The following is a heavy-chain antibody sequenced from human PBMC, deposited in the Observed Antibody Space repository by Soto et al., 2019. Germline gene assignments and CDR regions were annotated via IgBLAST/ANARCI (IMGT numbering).Heavy chain of an antibody. D-gene: IGHD6-13*01. CDR1: GGSTSSYF. CDR3: ARAGTRGSFVPGSSWQKPYYYGMDV. CDR2: IYYSESA. J-gene: IGHJ6*02. V-gene: IGHV4-59*01. Sequence: QVQLQESGPGLVKPSETLSLTCTVSGGSTSSYFWNWIRQPPGKGLEWIAHIYYSESADYNPSLKSRVSASVDTSKNQLSLSLTSVTTADTAVYFCARAGTRGSFVPGSSWQKPYYYGMDVWGPGTTVIVSS.